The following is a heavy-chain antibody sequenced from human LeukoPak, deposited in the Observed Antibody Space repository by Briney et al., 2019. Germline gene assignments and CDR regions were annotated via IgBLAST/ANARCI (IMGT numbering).Heavy chain of an antibody. CDR3: ARDSSPGYCSSTSCYGLDFDY. D-gene: IGHD2-2*01. V-gene: IGHV1-18*01. CDR2: ISAYNGNT. CDR1: GGTFSSYA. J-gene: IGHJ4*02. Sequence: ASVKVSCKASGGTFSSYAISWVRQAPGRGLEWMGWISAYNGNTNYAQKLQGRVTMTTDTSTSTAYMELRSLRSDDTAVYYCARDSSPGYCSSTSCYGLDFDYWGQGTLVTVSS.